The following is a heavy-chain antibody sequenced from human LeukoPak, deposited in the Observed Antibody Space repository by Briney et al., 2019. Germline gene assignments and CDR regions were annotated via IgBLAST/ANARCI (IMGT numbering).Heavy chain of an antibody. CDR3: VRDSYTNTWHFQEKDY. D-gene: IGHD2-2*02. V-gene: IGHV3-66*01. CDR2: IYSGGST. Sequence: GGSLRLSCAASEFSVGSNYMTWVRQAPGKGLEWVSLIYSGGSTYYADSVKGRFTISRDNSKNTLYLQMNSLRAEDTAVYYCVRDSYTNTWHFQEKDYWGQGTQVTVSS. J-gene: IGHJ4*02. CDR1: EFSVGSNY.